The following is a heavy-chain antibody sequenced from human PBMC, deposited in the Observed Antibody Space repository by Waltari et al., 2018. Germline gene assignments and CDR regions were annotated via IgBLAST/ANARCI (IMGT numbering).Heavy chain of an antibody. CDR3: AKGFTSAWQPLDH. J-gene: IGHJ4*02. CDR2: IHSGGGPT. V-gene: IGHV3-23*03. CDR1: GFTFRNYA. Sequence: EVQLLESGGGLVQPGGSLRLSCADSGFTFRNYALGWVRQAPGKRLEWVSLIHSGGGPTFYADSVKGRFTTSRDNSQNTVYLQMNNLRPDDTAVYFCAKGFTSAWQPLDHWGQGTPVTVSS. D-gene: IGHD2-2*01.